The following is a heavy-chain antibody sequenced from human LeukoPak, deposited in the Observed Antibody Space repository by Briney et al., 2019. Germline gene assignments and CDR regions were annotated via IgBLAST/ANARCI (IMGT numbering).Heavy chain of an antibody. V-gene: IGHV3-30*18. D-gene: IGHD4-17*01. Sequence: GGSLRLSCAASGFTFSSYGMHWVRQAPRQELEWVAVISYDGSNKYYADSVKGRLTISRDNSKNTLYLQMNSLRAEDTAVYYCAKGNGVTVTTLNWFDPWGQGTLVTVSS. CDR1: GFTFSSYG. CDR2: ISYDGSNK. CDR3: AKGNGVTVTTLNWFDP. J-gene: IGHJ5*02.